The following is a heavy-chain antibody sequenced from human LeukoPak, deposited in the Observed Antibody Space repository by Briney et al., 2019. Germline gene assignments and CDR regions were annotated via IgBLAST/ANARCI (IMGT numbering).Heavy chain of an antibody. CDR1: GFTFSSYA. Sequence: GGSLRLSCAASGFTFSSYAMSWVRQAPGKGLEWVSAISGSGGGTYYADSVKGRFTISRDNSKNTLYLQMNSLRAEDTAVYYCAKDLTVVVPAARMDAWGKGTTVTVSS. CDR3: AKDLTVVVPAARMDA. V-gene: IGHV3-23*01. J-gene: IGHJ6*03. D-gene: IGHD2-2*01. CDR2: ISGSGGGT.